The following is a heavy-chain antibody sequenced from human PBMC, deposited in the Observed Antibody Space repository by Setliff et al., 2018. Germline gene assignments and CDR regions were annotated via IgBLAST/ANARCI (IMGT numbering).Heavy chain of an antibody. D-gene: IGHD4-4*01. J-gene: IGHJ4*02. V-gene: IGHV4-39*01. Sequence: SETLSLTCTVPGGSISSISYYWGWIRQPPGKGLEWIGTISSSGTSKYNSSLGGRATLSIDVPERQFALRLSSVTDADTAVYFCAREGRWDYSYPIYWGQGIRVTVSS. CDR2: ISSSGTS. CDR3: AREGRWDYSYPIY. CDR1: GGSISSISYY.